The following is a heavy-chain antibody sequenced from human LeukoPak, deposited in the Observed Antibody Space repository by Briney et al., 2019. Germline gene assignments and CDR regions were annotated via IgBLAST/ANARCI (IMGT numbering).Heavy chain of an antibody. J-gene: IGHJ4*02. CDR3: AKRIGITVTSDGGPEY. CDR2: IYYSGST. D-gene: IGHD1-20*01. Sequence: PSETLSLTCTVSGGSISSSSYYWGWIRQPPGKGLEWIGSIYYSGSTYYNPSLKSRVTISVDTSKNQFSLKLSSVTAADTAVYYCAKRIGITVTSDGGPEYWGQGTPVTVSS. V-gene: IGHV4-39*01. CDR1: GGSISSSSYY.